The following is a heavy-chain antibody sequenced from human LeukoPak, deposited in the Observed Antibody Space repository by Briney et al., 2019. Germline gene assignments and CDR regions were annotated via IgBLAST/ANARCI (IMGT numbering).Heavy chain of an antibody. CDR1: GGSISSGNYY. V-gene: IGHV4-61*02. Sequence: PSQTLSLTCTVSGGSISSGNYYWTWIRQPAGKGLEWIGRIYTSGSTNYNPSLKSRLTISVDTSKNQFSLKLSSVTAADMAVYYCARGRETDYSNYSGAFDIWGQGTMATVSS. CDR3: ARGRETDYSNYSGAFDI. CDR2: IYTSGST. J-gene: IGHJ3*02. D-gene: IGHD4-11*01.